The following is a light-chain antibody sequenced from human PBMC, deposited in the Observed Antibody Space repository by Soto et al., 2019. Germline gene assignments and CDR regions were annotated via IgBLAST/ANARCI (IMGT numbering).Light chain of an antibody. J-gene: IGKJ1*01. V-gene: IGKV3-15*01. Sequence: EIVMTQSPATLSVSPGERATRSGRVSQSVSSNLAWYQQKPGQAPRLLIYGASTRATGIPARFSGSGSGTDFTLTISRLEPEDFAVYYCQQYNNWPPCTFGQGTKVDIK. CDR3: QQYNNWPPCT. CDR1: QSVSSN. CDR2: GAS.